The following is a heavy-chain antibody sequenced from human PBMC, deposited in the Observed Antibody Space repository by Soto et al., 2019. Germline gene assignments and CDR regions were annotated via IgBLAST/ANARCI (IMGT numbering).Heavy chain of an antibody. CDR2: INSAYTTI. CDR3: ARFRNFNYGSGSYYFDS. D-gene: IGHD3-10*01. CDR1: GFTFTSYG. Sequence: EVQLVESGGDLVQPGGSLRLSCAASGFTFTSYGLNWVRQAPGKGLEWLSYINSAYTTIYYADSVKGRFTISRDNAKNSLYLQMNSLRDEDTAVYYCARFRNFNYGSGSYYFDSWGLGTLVTVSS. J-gene: IGHJ4*02. V-gene: IGHV3-48*02.